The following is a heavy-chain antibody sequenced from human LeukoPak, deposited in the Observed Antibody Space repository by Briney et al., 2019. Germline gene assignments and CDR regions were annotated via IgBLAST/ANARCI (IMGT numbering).Heavy chain of an antibody. Sequence: PGGSLRLSCAASGFTFSSYAMSWVRQAPGKGLEWVSAISGSGGSTYYADSVKGRFTISRDNSKNTLYLQMNSLGAEDTAVYYCAKVRRSVVGATLHYFDYWGQGTLVTVSS. V-gene: IGHV3-23*01. D-gene: IGHD1-26*01. CDR2: ISGSGGST. CDR3: AKVRRSVVGATLHYFDY. CDR1: GFTFSSYA. J-gene: IGHJ4*02.